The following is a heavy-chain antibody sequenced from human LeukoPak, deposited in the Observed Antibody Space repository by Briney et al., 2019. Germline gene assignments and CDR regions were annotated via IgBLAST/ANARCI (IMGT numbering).Heavy chain of an antibody. V-gene: IGHV3-11*04. CDR3: ARVSMVRGVIIISHFDY. CDR1: GFTFSDYY. J-gene: IGHJ4*02. Sequence: GGSLRLSCAASGFTFSDYYMSWIRKAPEKGLEWVSYISSSGSTIYYADSVKGRFTISRDNAKNSLYLQMNSLRAEDTAVYYCARVSMVRGVIIISHFDYWGQGTLVTVSS. D-gene: IGHD3-10*01. CDR2: ISSSGSTI.